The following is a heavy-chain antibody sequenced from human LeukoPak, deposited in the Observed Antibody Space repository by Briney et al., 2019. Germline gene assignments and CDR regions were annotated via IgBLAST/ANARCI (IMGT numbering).Heavy chain of an antibody. CDR2: IKQDGSEK. D-gene: IGHD5-18*01. CDR1: GFTLSNYW. J-gene: IGHJ4*02. Sequence: QPGGSLRLSCEASGFTLSNYWMSWVRQAPGKGLEWVANIKQDGSEKYYVDSVKGRFTISRDNAKNSLYLQMNSLRAEDTAVYYCARDETAMWDHWGQGILVTVSS. V-gene: IGHV3-7*01. CDR3: ARDETAMWDH.